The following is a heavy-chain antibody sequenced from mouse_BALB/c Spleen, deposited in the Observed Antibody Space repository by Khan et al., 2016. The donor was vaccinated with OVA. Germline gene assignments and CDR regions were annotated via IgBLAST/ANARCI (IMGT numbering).Heavy chain of an antibody. CDR1: GDSITTGY. V-gene: IGHV3-8*02. CDR3: ARSTYRYAFVY. Sequence: EVQLQESGPSLVKPSQTLSLTCSVTGDSITTGYWNWIRKFPGSKLEYMGYIIYTGYTYYNPSLKSRISITRHTSNNQYYLQLNSVTDEDTATYYCARSTYRYAFVYWGQGTLVTVSA. J-gene: IGHJ3*01. D-gene: IGHD2-14*01. CDR2: IIYTGYT.